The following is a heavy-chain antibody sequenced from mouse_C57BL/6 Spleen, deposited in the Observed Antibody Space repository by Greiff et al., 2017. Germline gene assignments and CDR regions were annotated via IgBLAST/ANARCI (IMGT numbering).Heavy chain of an antibody. CDR2: IDPSDSYT. J-gene: IGHJ3*01. CDR3: ARSYCYGSSYLAWFAY. V-gene: IGHV1-59*01. Sequence: QVQLQQPGAELVRPGTSVKLSCKASGYTFTSYWMHWVKQRPGQGLEWIGVIDPSDSYTNYNQKFKGKATLTVDTSSSTAYMQLSSLTSEDSAVYYCARSYCYGSSYLAWFAYWGQGTLVTVSA. CDR1: GYTFTSYW. D-gene: IGHD1-1*01.